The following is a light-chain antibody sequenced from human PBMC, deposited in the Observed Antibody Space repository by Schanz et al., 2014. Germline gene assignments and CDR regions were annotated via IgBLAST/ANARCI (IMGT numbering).Light chain of an antibody. CDR1: SSDIGDYNY. CDR2: DVN. Sequence: QSALTQPPSASGSPGQSVTLSCTGTSSDIGDYNYVSWYQQHPGKAPKLMIYDVNNRPSGVPDRFSGSKSGYTASLTISGLQAEDEADYYCSSYTNINTPQYVFGTGTKLTVL. V-gene: IGLV2-8*01. CDR3: SSYTNINTPQYV. J-gene: IGLJ1*01.